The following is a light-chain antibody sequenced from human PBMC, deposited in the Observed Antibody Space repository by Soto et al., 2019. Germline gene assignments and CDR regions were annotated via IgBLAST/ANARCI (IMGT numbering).Light chain of an antibody. CDR3: QPYDNRPPFT. V-gene: IGKV3-15*01. CDR2: GAS. CDR1: QGVSSN. J-gene: IGKJ3*01. Sequence: EVAMTQSPATLSVSPGERAILSCRTSQGVSSNLAWYQQKPGLPPRLLIYGASTRATGIPARFSCSGSGTKFTLTISSPQSEDFADYYCQPYDNRPPFTFGPGTNVDIK.